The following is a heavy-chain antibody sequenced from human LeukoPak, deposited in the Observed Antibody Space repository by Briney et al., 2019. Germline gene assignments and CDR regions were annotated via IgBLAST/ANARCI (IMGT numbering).Heavy chain of an antibody. Sequence: SETLSLTCTVSGDSISSYYWSWIRQPPGKGLEWIGYIHYRGSTNYNPSLKSRVTISVDTSRDQFSLKLSSVTAADTAVYYCARHSNTVWFDPWGQGTLVTVSS. V-gene: IGHV4-59*08. D-gene: IGHD4-17*01. CDR1: GDSISSYY. CDR3: ARHSNTVWFDP. CDR2: IHYRGST. J-gene: IGHJ5*02.